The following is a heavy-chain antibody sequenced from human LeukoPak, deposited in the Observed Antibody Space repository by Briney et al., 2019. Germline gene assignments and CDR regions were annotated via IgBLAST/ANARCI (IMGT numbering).Heavy chain of an antibody. CDR1: GGSISRYY. CDR2: IYYSGST. J-gene: IGHJ4*02. Sequence: SETLSLTCTVSGGSISRYYWSWIRQPPEKGLEWIGYIYYSGSTNYIPSLKSRVTISVDTSKNQFSMKLSSVTAADTAVYYCARTDYDSSGYYYVLDYWGQGTLVTVSS. V-gene: IGHV4-59*08. CDR3: ARTDYDSSGYYYVLDY. D-gene: IGHD3-22*01.